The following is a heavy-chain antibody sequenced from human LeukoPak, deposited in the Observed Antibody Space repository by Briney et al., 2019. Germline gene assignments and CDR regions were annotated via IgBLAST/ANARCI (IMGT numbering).Heavy chain of an antibody. D-gene: IGHD6-13*01. V-gene: IGHV3-9*01. CDR1: GFKFDDYA. CDR3: TKGSGSGTWYYFDY. Sequence: GGSLRLSCAASGFKFDDYATHWVRQAPGKGLEWVSGISWNSGSIGYADSVRGRFTISRDNAKKSLYLQMHSLRPEDTALYYCTKGSGSGTWYYFDYWGQGTLVTVSS. CDR2: ISWNSGSI. J-gene: IGHJ4*02.